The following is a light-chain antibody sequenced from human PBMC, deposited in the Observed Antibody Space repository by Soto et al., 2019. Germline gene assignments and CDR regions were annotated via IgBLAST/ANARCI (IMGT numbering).Light chain of an antibody. CDR2: TAS. V-gene: IGKV1-5*03. J-gene: IGKJ1*01. CDR1: QSISTW. CDR3: QQYKRYWT. Sequence: DIQMTQSPSTLSASLGERVTITCRASQSISTWLAWYQHKPGKAPKLLIYTASTLENGVPSRFSGSGSGTKFTITIPRLQADDFATYYFQQYKRYWTFGQGTKVEIK.